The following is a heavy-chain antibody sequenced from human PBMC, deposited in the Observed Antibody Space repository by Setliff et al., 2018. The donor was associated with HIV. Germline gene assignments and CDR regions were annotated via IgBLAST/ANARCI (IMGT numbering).Heavy chain of an antibody. J-gene: IGHJ4*02. V-gene: IGHV1-8*01. Sequence: ASVKVSCKASGYNFTSHDINWVRQAPGQGLEWMGWMNPKSGNTGYARKFQGRVTMTRDTSISTAYMEVSNLRSDDTAVYYCATDDYNGDSFDNWGQGTLVTVSS. CDR2: MNPKSGNT. CDR3: ATDDYNGDSFDN. CDR1: GYNFTSHD. D-gene: IGHD4-4*01.